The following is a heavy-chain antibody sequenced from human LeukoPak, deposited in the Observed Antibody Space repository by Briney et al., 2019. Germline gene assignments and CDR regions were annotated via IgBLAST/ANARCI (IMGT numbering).Heavy chain of an antibody. CDR2: IYYSGST. CDR1: GGSISSYY. D-gene: IGHD1-26*01. CDR3: ARGARGSYSY. V-gene: IGHV4-59*08. J-gene: IGHJ4*02. Sequence: TETLSLTCTVSGGSISSYYWSWIRQPPGKGLEWIGYIYYSGSTNYNPSLKSRVTISVDTSKNQFSLKLSSVTAADTAVYYCARGARGSYSYWGQGTLVTVSS.